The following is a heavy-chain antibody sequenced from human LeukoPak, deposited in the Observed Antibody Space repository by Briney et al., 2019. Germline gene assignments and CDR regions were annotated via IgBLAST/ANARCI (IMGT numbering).Heavy chain of an antibody. CDR1: GFTFSSYA. Sequence: GGSLRLSCAASGFTFSSYAMNWVRQAPGRGLEWVQGLSGSGGGTHYIDSVKGRFFISRDNSKNTVFLQMNRLRAEDTAVYYCAKGAGIWYDGPFDYWGQGILVTVSS. V-gene: IGHV3-23*01. J-gene: IGHJ4*02. CDR2: LSGSGGGT. D-gene: IGHD6-13*01. CDR3: AKGAGIWYDGPFDY.